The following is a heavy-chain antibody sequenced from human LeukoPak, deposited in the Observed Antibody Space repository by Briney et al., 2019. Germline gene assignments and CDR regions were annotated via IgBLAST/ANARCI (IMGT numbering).Heavy chain of an antibody. D-gene: IGHD3-22*01. CDR3: ARSYYDSSGYITTYYYMDV. J-gene: IGHJ6*03. CDR2: IYYSGST. CDR1: GGSIRNYY. Sequence: SETLSLTCTVSGGSIRNYYWSWIRQPPGKGLEWIGYIYYSGSTNYNPSLKSRVTISVDTSKNQFSLKLSSVTAADTAVYYCARSYYDSSGYITTYYYMDVWGKGTTVTVSS. V-gene: IGHV4-59*01.